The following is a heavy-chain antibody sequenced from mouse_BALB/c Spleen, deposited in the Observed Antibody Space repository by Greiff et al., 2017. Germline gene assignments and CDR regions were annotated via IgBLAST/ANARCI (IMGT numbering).Heavy chain of an antibody. Sequence: EVKLMESGGDLVKPGGSLKLSCAASGFTFSSYGMSWVRQTPDKRLEWVATISSGGSYTYYPDSVKGRFTISRDNAKNTLYLQMSSLKSEDTAMYYCARLGGYLSYWGQGTTLTVSS. J-gene: IGHJ2*01. CDR1: GFTFSSYG. V-gene: IGHV5-6*01. CDR2: ISSGGSYT. D-gene: IGHD1-2*01. CDR3: ARLGGYLSY.